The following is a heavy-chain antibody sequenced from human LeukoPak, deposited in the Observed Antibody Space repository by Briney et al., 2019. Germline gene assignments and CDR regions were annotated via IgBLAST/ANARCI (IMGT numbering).Heavy chain of an antibody. CDR3: ARHRGSEAVGATDNYYYYYMDV. CDR1: GYSFTSYW. CDR2: IYPGDSDT. V-gene: IGHV5-51*01. Sequence: GESLKISRKGSGYSFTSYWIGWVRQMPGKGLEWMGIIYPGDSDTRYSPSFQGQVTISADKSISTAYLQWSSLKASDTAMYYCARHRGSEAVGATDNYYYYYMDVWGKGTTVTVSS. D-gene: IGHD1-26*01. J-gene: IGHJ6*03.